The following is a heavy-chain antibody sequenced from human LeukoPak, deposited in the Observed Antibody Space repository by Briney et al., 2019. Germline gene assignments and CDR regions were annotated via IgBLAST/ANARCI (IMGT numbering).Heavy chain of an antibody. V-gene: IGHV3-21*01. CDR1: GFIFSSYS. CDR2: ISSGSSYI. Sequence: SGGSLRLSCAASGFIFSSYSMNWVRQAPGKGLEWVSSISSGSSYIYYADSVKGRFTISRDNAKNSLYLQMNSLRAEDTAVYYCARAGNYYGRHTNWFDPWGQGTLVTVSS. D-gene: IGHD3-10*01. J-gene: IGHJ5*02. CDR3: ARAGNYYGRHTNWFDP.